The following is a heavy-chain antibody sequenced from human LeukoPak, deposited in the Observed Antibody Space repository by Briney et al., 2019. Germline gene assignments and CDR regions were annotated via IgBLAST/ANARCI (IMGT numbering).Heavy chain of an antibody. CDR3: ARDRPSGSGSSFSLGMDV. CDR2: IHNSGNT. D-gene: IGHD3-10*01. V-gene: IGHV4-59*01. CDR1: GGSISSYY. Sequence: SETLSLTCTVSGGSISSYYWSWIRQPPGKGLEWIGHIHNSGNTNYNPSLKSRVTLSVDTSKSQFSLKLNSVTAADTAVYYCARDRPSGSGSSFSLGMDVWGQGTTVTVSS. J-gene: IGHJ6*02.